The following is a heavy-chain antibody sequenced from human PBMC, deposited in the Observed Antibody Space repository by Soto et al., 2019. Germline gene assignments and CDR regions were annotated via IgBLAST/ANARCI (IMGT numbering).Heavy chain of an antibody. CDR2: VYYTGTT. CDR1: GGSISSYF. CDR3: ARDLAAVPRAFDY. J-gene: IGHJ4*02. D-gene: IGHD6-13*01. V-gene: IGHV4-59*01. Sequence: QVQLQESGPGLLKPSETLSLTCTVSGGSISSYFYIWVRQPPGKGLEWIGSVYYTGTTDYNPSLKSRVTISVHTSKPQFSLNLRSVTAADTAVYYCARDLAAVPRAFDYWGRGTLVTVSS.